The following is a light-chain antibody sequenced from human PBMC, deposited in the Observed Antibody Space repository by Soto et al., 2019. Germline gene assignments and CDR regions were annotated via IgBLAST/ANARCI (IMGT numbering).Light chain of an antibody. CDR2: DAS. CDR3: QQRSGWPPIT. Sequence: EIVLTQSPATLSLSPGEGATLSCRASQSVSSYLAWYQQKPGQAPRLLVYDASNRATDVPPRFSGSGSGTDFSLTISSLEPEDFAVYYCQQRSGWPPITFGQGTRLEIK. V-gene: IGKV3-11*01. CDR1: QSVSSY. J-gene: IGKJ5*01.